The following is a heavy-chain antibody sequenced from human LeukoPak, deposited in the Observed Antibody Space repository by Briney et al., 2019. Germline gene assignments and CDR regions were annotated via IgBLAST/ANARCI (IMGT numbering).Heavy chain of an antibody. J-gene: IGHJ6*03. CDR2: IYHSGST. CDR1: GGSLSSGGYS. D-gene: IGHD6-13*01. V-gene: IGHV4-30-2*01. CDR3: ARAAGPYYYYYYMDV. Sequence: SQTLSLTCAVSGGSLSSGGYSWSWIRQPPGKGLEWIGYIYHSGSTYYNPSLKSRVTTSVDTSKNQFSLKLSSVTAADTAVYYCARAAGPYYYYYYMDVWGKGTTVTVSS.